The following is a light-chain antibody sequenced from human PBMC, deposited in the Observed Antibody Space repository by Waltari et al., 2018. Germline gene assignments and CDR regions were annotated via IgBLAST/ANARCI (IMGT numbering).Light chain of an antibody. CDR2: QAS. J-gene: IGKJ2*01. V-gene: IGKV1-5*03. Sequence: DIQMTPSPSTLSASVGDTVNITCRASENIIIWLAWYQQRPGEVPKLLIYQASSLASGVPSTFSGSGSGTEFTLTISSLQPDDFATYYCQHYKSYPYSFGQGTTVEIK. CDR3: QHYKSYPYS. CDR1: ENIIIW.